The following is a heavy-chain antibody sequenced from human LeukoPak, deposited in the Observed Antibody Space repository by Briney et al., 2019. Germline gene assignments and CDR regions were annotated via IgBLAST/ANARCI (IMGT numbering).Heavy chain of an antibody. CDR2: ISGSGGST. CDR3: AKDVKQLVLGWFDP. D-gene: IGHD6-6*01. J-gene: IGHJ5*02. V-gene: IGHV3-23*01. Sequence: GGSLRLSCAASGFTFSSYAMSWVRQAPGKGLEWVSAISGSGGSTYYADSVKGRFTISRDNSKNTLYLQVNSLRAEDTAVYYCAKDVKQLVLGWFDPWGQGTLVTVSS. CDR1: GFTFSSYA.